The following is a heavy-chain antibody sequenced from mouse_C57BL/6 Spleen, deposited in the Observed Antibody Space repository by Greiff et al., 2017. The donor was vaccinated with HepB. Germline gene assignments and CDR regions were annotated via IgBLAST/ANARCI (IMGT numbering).Heavy chain of an antibody. V-gene: IGHV1-69*01. Sequence: QVQLQQPGAELVMPGASVKLSWKASGYTFTSYWMHWVKQRPGQGLEWIGEIDPSDSYTNYNQKFKGKSTLTVDKSSSTAYMQLSSLTSEDSAVYYCARGTTVVATDYWGQGTTLTVSS. CDR2: IDPSDSYT. CDR3: ARGTTVVATDY. J-gene: IGHJ2*01. D-gene: IGHD1-1*01. CDR1: GYTFTSYW.